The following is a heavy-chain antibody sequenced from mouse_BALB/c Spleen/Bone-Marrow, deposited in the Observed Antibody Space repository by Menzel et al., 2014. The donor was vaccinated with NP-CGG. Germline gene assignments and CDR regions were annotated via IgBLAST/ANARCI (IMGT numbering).Heavy chain of an antibody. CDR3: ARQIYFPYFDY. CDR2: ISNGGSST. V-gene: IGHV5-12-2*01. D-gene: IGHD2-1*01. J-gene: IGHJ2*01. Sequence: EVQLVESGGGLVQPGGSLKLSCAASGFTFSSYTMSWVRQTPEKRLEWVAYISNGGSSTYYPDTVKGRFTISRDNAKNTLYLQMSSLKSEDTAMYYCARQIYFPYFDYWGQGTTLTVSS. CDR1: GFTFSSYT.